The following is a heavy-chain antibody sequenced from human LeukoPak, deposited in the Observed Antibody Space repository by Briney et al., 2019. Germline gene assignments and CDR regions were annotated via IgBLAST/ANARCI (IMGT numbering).Heavy chain of an antibody. Sequence: GGSLRLSCAASGFTVSSNYMSWVRQAPGKGLEWVSVIYSGGSTYYADSVKGGFTISRDNSKNTLYLQMNSLRAEDTAVYYCAAAVINSSGYPDYWGQGTLVTVSS. CDR2: IYSGGST. CDR1: GFTVSSNY. V-gene: IGHV3-66*01. CDR3: AAAVINSSGYPDY. D-gene: IGHD3-22*01. J-gene: IGHJ4*02.